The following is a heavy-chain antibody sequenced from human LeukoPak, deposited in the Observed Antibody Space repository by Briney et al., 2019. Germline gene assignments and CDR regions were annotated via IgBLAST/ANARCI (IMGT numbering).Heavy chain of an antibody. D-gene: IGHD6-13*01. CDR2: ISYDGSNK. Sequence: GQSLRLSCAASGFTFSSYGMHWVRQAPGKGLVWVAVISYDGSNKYYADSVKGRFTISRDNSKNTLYLQMNSLRAEDTAVYYCARSGIAAAGDDYWGQGTLVTVSS. CDR1: GFTFSSYG. J-gene: IGHJ4*02. CDR3: ARSGIAAAGDDY. V-gene: IGHV3-30*03.